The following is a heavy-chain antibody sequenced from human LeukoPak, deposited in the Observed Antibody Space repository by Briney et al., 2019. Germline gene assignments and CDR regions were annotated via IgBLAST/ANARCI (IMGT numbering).Heavy chain of an antibody. CDR3: ATPYGEVSGAFDY. CDR2: IKVDGSEK. V-gene: IGHV3-7*03. J-gene: IGHJ4*02. CDR1: GFTFSTYW. Sequence: GGSLRLSCAASGFTFSTYWMSWVRQAPGKGLEWVANIKVDGSEKNYVDSVKGRFTISRDNAKNSLYLQMNSLRAEDTAVYYCATPYGEVSGAFDYWGQGTLVTVSS. D-gene: IGHD4-17*01.